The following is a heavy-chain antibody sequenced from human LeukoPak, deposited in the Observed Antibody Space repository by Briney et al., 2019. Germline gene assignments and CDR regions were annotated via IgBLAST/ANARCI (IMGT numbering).Heavy chain of an antibody. CDR3: ARGIAAAGSGGDFDY. V-gene: IGHV1-46*01. D-gene: IGHD6-13*01. Sequence: ASVKVSCKASGYTFTSYYMHWVRQAPGQGLEWMGIINPSGGSTSYAQKFQGRVTITADKSTSTAYMELSSLRSEDTAVYYCARGIAAAGSGGDFDYWGQGTLVTVSS. J-gene: IGHJ4*02. CDR2: INPSGGST. CDR1: GYTFTSYY.